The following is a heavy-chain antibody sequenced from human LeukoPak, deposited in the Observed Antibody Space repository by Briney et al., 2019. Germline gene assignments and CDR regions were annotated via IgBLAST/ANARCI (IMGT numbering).Heavy chain of an antibody. CDR1: GYTFTSYG. D-gene: IGHD3-10*01. V-gene: IGHV1-18*01. Sequence: GASVKVSCKASGYTFTSYGISWVRQAPGQGLEWMGWISAYNGNTNYAQKLQGRVTMTTDTSTSTAYMELRSLRSDDTAVYYCARDWILGDGSGSYNAFDMWGQGTMVTVSS. CDR2: ISAYNGNT. J-gene: IGHJ3*02. CDR3: ARDWILGDGSGSYNAFDM.